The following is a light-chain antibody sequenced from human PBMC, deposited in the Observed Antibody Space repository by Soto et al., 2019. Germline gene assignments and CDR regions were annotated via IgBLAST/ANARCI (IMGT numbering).Light chain of an antibody. CDR1: QTVDSY. J-gene: IGKJ3*01. CDR3: QPRRNWVS. Sequence: LTQSPAILYLSPGEKATLSCTASQTVDSYMSLYQQRPGQPPRLLIHDTSHRASGVPARFRGSGSGTDFTLTLTILEPEDFAVYFCQPRRNWVSFGPGTRV. CDR2: DTS. V-gene: IGKV3-11*01.